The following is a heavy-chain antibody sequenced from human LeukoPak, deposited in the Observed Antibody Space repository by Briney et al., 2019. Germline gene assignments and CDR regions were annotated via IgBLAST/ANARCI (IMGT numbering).Heavy chain of an antibody. V-gene: IGHV4-61*02. D-gene: IGHD3-10*01. J-gene: IGHJ4*02. CDR3: AGGSGSYGPF. CDR1: GGSISSSNYY. Sequence: SETLSLTCSVSGGSISSSNYYWSWIRQPAGKGLEWIGRIYTSESTNYNPSLKSRVTISVDTSRNQFSLKLSSVTAADTAVYYCAGGSGSYGPFWGQGTLVTVSS. CDR2: IYTSEST.